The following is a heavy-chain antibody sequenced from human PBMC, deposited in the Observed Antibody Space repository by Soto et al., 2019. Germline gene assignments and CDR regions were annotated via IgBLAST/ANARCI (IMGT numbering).Heavy chain of an antibody. J-gene: IGHJ6*02. CDR1: GDSVSSNSAA. V-gene: IGHV6-1*01. CDR3: AREVGAGTTQYYYYYGMDV. CDR2: TYYRSKWYN. D-gene: IGHD6-13*01. Sequence: SQTLSLTCAISGDSVSSNSAAWNWIRQSPSRGLEWLGRTYYRSKWYNDYAVSVKSRITINPDTSKNQFSLQLNSVTPEDTAVYYCAREVGAGTTQYYYYYGMDVWGQGTTVTVS.